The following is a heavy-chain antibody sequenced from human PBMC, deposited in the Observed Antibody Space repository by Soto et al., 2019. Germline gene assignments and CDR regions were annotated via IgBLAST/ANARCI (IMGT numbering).Heavy chain of an antibody. Sequence: QVQLVQSGAEVKKPGSAMKVSCKTSRGTFSSYAISWVRQAPGQGLEWMGGIIPIFGTANYAQKFQGRVTITADESTSTAYMELSSLRSEDKAVYYCARPLEGYYYYGMDVWGQGTTVTVSS. CDR3: ARPLEGYYYYGMDV. CDR1: RGTFSSYA. V-gene: IGHV1-69*12. J-gene: IGHJ6*02. CDR2: IIPIFGTA.